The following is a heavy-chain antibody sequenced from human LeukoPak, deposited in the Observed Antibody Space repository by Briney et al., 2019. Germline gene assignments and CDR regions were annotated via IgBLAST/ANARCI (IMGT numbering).Heavy chain of an antibody. V-gene: IGHV4-34*01. CDR1: GGSFSSYY. Sequence: SETLSLTCAVYGGSFSSYYLSWIRQPPGKGLEWIGGINHSGSTNYNPSLKSRVTISVDTSKNQFSLKLSSVTAADTAVYYCAGGSPSSFWGQGTLVTVSA. CDR2: INHSGST. D-gene: IGHD6-6*01. J-gene: IGHJ4*02. CDR3: AGGSPSSF.